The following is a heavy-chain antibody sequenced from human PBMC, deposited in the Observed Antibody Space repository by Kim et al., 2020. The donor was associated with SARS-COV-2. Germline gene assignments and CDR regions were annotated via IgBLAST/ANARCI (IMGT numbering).Heavy chain of an antibody. V-gene: IGHV3-7*01. CDR3: ARRTWIQLWSNSGFDY. CDR1: GFTFSSYW. CDR2: IKQDGSEK. Sequence: GGSLRLSCAASGFTFSSYWMSWVRQAPGKGLEWVANIKQDGSEKYYVDSVKGRFTISRDNAKNSLYLQMNSLRAEDTAVYYCARRTWIQLWSNSGFDYWGQGTLVTVSS. J-gene: IGHJ4*02. D-gene: IGHD5-18*01.